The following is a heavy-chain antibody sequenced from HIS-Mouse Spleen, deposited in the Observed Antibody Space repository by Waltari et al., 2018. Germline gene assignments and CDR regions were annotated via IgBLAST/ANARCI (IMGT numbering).Heavy chain of an antibody. CDR1: GFTFSSHW. CDR2: INRDGSST. D-gene: IGHD6-13*01. V-gene: IGHV3-74*01. J-gene: IGHJ4*02. Sequence: EVQLVESGGGLVQPGGSLRLSCAPPGFTFSSHWMPWVRQAPGKGLVWVSRINRDGSSTSYADSVKGRFTISRDNAKNTLYLQMNSLRAEDTAVYYCARDGGRVYSSPFDYWGQGTLVTVSS. CDR3: ARDGGRVYSSPFDY.